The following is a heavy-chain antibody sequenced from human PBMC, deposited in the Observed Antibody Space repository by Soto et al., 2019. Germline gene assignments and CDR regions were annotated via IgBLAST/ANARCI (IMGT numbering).Heavy chain of an antibody. CDR2: ISGSGGGA. V-gene: IGHV3-23*01. D-gene: IGHD2-21*02. J-gene: IGHJ3*02. CDR1: GFTFSGNG. Sequence: PGGSLRSPCEASGFTFSGNGLTGVGQPPGKGLEWVSGISGSGGGANYVDSVKGRFTISRDNSKDTLYLQMNSLGAEDTAIYYCAKQNGGNSYDTFDIWGQGTMVTVSS. CDR3: AKQNGGNSYDTFDI.